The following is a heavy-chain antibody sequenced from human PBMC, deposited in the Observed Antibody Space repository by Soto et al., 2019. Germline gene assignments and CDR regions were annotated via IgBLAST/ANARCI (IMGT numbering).Heavy chain of an antibody. Sequence: PGGSLRLSCAASGFTFSDYYMSWIRQAPGKGLEWVSYISSSSSYTNYAESVKGRFTISRDNAKNSLYLQMNGLRVEDTAVYNCALLYYWRPPRYRLWAQRTLVSASS. D-gene: IGHD3-10*01. J-gene: IGHJ4*02. CDR1: GFTFSDYY. V-gene: IGHV3-11*06. CDR3: ALLYYWRPPRYRL. CDR2: ISSSSSYT.